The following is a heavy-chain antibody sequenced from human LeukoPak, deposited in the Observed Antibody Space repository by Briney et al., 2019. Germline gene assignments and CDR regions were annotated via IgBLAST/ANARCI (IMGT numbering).Heavy chain of an antibody. J-gene: IGHJ2*01. CDR2: ISYDGSNK. Sequence: GGSLRLSCAASGFTFSSYAIHWVRQAPGKGLEWVAVISYDGSNKYYADSVKGRFTISRDNSKNTLYLQMNSLRAEDTAVYYCARTLLRWYNWYFDLWGRGTLVTVSS. CDR3: ARTLLRWYNWYFDL. D-gene: IGHD4-23*01. CDR1: GFTFSSYA. V-gene: IGHV3-30-3*01.